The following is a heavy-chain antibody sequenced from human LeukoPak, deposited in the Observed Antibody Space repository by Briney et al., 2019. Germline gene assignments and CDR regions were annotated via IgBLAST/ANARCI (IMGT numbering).Heavy chain of an antibody. CDR3: ARAATMVRGVIRYYYYYGMDV. V-gene: IGHV1-8*01. Sequence: ASVKVSCKASGYTFTSYDLNWVRQATGPGLEWRGWMNPNSGVTGSTQKFQGRYTMTRNTSISTAYMELSSLRSEDTAVYYCARAATMVRGVIRYYYYYGMDVWGQGTTVTVSS. CDR2: MNPNSGVT. J-gene: IGHJ6*02. D-gene: IGHD3-10*01. CDR1: GYTFTSYD.